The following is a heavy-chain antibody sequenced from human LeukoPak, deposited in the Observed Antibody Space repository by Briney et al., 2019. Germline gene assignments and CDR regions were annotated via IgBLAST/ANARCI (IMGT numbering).Heavy chain of an antibody. V-gene: IGHV4-59*08. CDR2: IYYSGST. CDR1: GGSISSSY. J-gene: IGHJ4*02. Sequence: PSETLSLTCTVSGGSISSSYWSWIRQPPGKGLEWIGYIYYSGSTNYNPSLKSRVTMSVDMSMNQFSLKLNSVTAADTAVYYCASAPNHYYFDYWGQGTLVTVSS. CDR3: ASAPNHYYFDY. D-gene: IGHD1-14*01.